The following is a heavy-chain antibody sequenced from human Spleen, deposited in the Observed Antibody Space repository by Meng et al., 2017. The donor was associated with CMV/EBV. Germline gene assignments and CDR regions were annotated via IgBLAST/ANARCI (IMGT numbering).Heavy chain of an antibody. CDR1: GFTFSSCG. D-gene: IGHD7-27*01. J-gene: IGHJ6*02. Sequence: GESLKISCAASGFTFSSCGTHWVRQAPGKGLEWVAFIRYDGSDKYYADSVKGRFIISKDNSKSTSFLQMNSLRAEDTAVYYCAKWGNYFNAMDVWGQGATVTVSS. CDR2: IRYDGSDK. V-gene: IGHV3-30*02. CDR3: AKWGNYFNAMDV.